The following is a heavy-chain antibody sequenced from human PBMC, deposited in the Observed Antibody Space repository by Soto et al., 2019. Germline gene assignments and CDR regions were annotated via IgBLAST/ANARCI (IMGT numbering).Heavy chain of an antibody. D-gene: IGHD5-12*01. J-gene: IGHJ3*01. CDR1: GFTFTSYV. CDR2: ISETGGNT. CDR3: ARGPPWPDALDL. Sequence: PGGSLRLSCAASGFTFTSYVMSWVRQAPGMGLQWVAGISETGGNTYYGDSLKGRFTISRDNSKNTLYLEMNSLRAEDTAIYYCARGPPWPDALDLWGQGTMVTVSS. V-gene: IGHV3-23*01.